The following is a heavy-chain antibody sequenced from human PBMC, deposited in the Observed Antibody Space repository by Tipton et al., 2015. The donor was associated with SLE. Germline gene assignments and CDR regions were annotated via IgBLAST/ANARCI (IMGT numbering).Heavy chain of an antibody. CDR3: ARGVAERLGLDF. CDR1: GYITSGYY. CDR2: IYHSGNT. D-gene: IGHD6-19*01. V-gene: IGHV4-38-2*01. Sequence: TLSLTCVVFGYITSGYYWGWFRQPPGKGLEWIGSIYHSGNTYSNPSLESRVTISVDTSKNQFSLKLTSVTAADTALYFCARGVAERLGLDFWGQGSLVTVSS. J-gene: IGHJ4*02.